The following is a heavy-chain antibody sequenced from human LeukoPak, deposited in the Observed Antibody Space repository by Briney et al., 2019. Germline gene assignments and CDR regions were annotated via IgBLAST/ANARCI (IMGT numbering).Heavy chain of an antibody. D-gene: IGHD5-24*01. CDR1: GFTFSSSA. V-gene: IGHV3-73*01. CDR3: TSYPRSRDGYNWGY. Sequence: GGSLRLSCAASGFTFSSSAMHWVRQASGKGLEWVGRIRSKANSYATAYAASVKGRFTISRDDSKNTAYLQMNSLKTEDTAVYYCTSYPRSRDGYNWGYWGQGTLVTVSS. J-gene: IGHJ4*02. CDR2: IRSKANSYAT.